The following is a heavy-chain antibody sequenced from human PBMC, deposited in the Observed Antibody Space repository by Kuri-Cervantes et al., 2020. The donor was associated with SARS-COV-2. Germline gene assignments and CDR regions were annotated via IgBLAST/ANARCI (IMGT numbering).Heavy chain of an antibody. CDR3: ARSTASPYYFDY. V-gene: IGHV4-59*11. CDR2: IYYSGST. Sequence: SETLSLTCTVSGGSISSHYWSWIRQPPGKGLEWIGYIYYSGSTNYNPSLKSRVTISVDTSKNQFSLKLSSVTAADTAVYYCARSTASPYYFDYWGQGTLVTVSS. J-gene: IGHJ4*02. CDR1: GGSISSHY.